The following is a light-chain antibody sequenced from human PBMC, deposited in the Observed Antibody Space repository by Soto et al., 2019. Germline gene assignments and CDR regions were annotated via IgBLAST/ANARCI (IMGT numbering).Light chain of an antibody. CDR2: AAS. CDR1: QGISAF. Sequence: DIPLTQSPSFLSASVGDRVTITCRASQGISAFLAWYQQKPGKAPNLLIYAASTLRSGVPSRFSATGSGSEFTLTVSSLQPEDFATYYCQQLITYPVTFGQGTRLEIK. J-gene: IGKJ5*01. V-gene: IGKV1-9*01. CDR3: QQLITYPVT.